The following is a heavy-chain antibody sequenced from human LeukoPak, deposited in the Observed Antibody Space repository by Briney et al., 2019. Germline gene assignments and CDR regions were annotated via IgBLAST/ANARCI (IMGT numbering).Heavy chain of an antibody. CDR1: GGSISSYY. Sequence: SETLSLTCTVSGGSISSYYWSWIRQPAGKGLEWIGRIYTSGSTNYNPSLKSRVTISVDESKNQLSLKLSSVTAADTAVYYCARHGDYEGYFDYWGQGTLVTVSS. D-gene: IGHD4-17*01. J-gene: IGHJ4*02. V-gene: IGHV4-4*07. CDR2: IYTSGST. CDR3: ARHGDYEGYFDY.